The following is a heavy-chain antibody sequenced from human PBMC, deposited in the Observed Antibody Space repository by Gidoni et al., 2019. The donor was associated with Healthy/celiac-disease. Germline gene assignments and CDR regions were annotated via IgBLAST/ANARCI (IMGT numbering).Heavy chain of an antibody. J-gene: IGHJ6*02. V-gene: IGHV3-23*01. CDR2: ISGSGGST. D-gene: IGHD2-2*01. CDR1: GFNFSSSA. Sequence: EVQLLESGGGLVQPGGSLSLSGAASGFNFSSSAMCWVPQAPGKGLEWVSAISGSGGSTYYADSVKGRFTISRDNSKNTLYLQMNSLRAEDTAVYYCWGTVPAATTGNYYYYGMDVWGQGTTVTVSS. CDR3: WGTVPAATTGNYYYYGMDV.